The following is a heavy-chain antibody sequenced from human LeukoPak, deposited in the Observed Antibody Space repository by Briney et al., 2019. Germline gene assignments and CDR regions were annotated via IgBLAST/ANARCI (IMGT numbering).Heavy chain of an antibody. V-gene: IGHV1-2*02. CDR3: ARVLGLWFGELSPDDY. J-gene: IGHJ4*02. D-gene: IGHD3-10*01. CDR1: GYTFTGYY. CDR2: INPNSGGT. Sequence: ASVKVSCKASGYTFTGYYMHWVRQAPGQGLEWMRWINPNSGGTNYAQKFQGRVTMTRDTSISTAYMELSRLRSDDTAVYYCARVLGLWFGELSPDDYWGQGTLVTVSS.